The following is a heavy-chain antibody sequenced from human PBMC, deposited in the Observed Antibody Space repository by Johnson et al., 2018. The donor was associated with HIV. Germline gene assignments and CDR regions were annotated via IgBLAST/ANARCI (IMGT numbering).Heavy chain of an antibody. CDR2: LSGSGGST. J-gene: IGHJ3*02. Sequence: VQLVESGGGLVQPGGSLRLSCAASGFTFSSYALSWVRQAPGKGLEWVSALSGSGGSTYYADPVKGRFTISRDNSKNTLYLQMTSLRAEDTAAYYCARDGGGGALDIWGQGTMVIVSS. V-gene: IGHV3-23*04. D-gene: IGHD3-16*01. CDR1: GFTFSSYA. CDR3: ARDGGGGALDI.